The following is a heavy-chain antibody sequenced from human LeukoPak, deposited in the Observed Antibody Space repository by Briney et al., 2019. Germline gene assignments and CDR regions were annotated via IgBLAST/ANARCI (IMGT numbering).Heavy chain of an antibody. D-gene: IGHD2-21*01. Sequence: TGGSLRLSCVASQFTFKNYWMHWVRQAPGRGLVWLSYISPDGSSTRYADSVRGRFTISRDNAKNTLYLQMNSLRAEDTAVYFCAIAWSYWGQGTLVTVSS. V-gene: IGHV3-74*01. CDR1: QFTFKNYW. J-gene: IGHJ4*02. CDR2: ISPDGSST. CDR3: AIAWSY.